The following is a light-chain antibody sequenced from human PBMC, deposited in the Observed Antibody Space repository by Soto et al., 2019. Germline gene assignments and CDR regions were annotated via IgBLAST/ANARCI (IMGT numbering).Light chain of an antibody. Sequence: QSALTQPASVAGSPGQSASIACTGTSGDGGGYNYVSWYQQPLRKAPKLIIYEVSTRPSAVSNRFSGSKSGNTASLTISGLQAEDEADYYSGSYTSSSASVFGTGTKVTVL. CDR2: EVS. V-gene: IGLV2-14*01. J-gene: IGLJ1*01. CDR1: SGDGGGYNY. CDR3: GSYTSSSASV.